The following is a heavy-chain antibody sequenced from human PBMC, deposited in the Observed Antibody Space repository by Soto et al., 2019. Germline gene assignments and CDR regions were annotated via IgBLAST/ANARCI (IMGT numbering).Heavy chain of an antibody. Sequence: ASVKVSCETSGYTFTEYGISWFRQAPGQGLEWMGWISPYNGKTNYIQEFQDRVTITTDTPSTTVYMDLRTLKSDDTAIYFCARADYGDTKIYSFDPWGKGTLVTV. CDR3: ARADYGDTKIYSFDP. J-gene: IGHJ5*02. CDR1: GYTFTEYG. CDR2: ISPYNGKT. D-gene: IGHD4-17*01. V-gene: IGHV1-18*01.